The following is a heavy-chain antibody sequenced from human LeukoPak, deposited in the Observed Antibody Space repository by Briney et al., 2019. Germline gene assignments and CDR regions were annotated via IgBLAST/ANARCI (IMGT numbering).Heavy chain of an antibody. Sequence: SVKVSCKASGGTFSSYTISWVRQAPGQGLEWMGGIIPIFDTAIYAQKFQGTVTITADKSTSTAYMELSSLRSEDTAVYYCATAPLGYCTRTSCYAGIRQYFDYWGQGTLVTVSS. CDR2: IIPIFDTA. CDR3: ATAPLGYCTRTSCYAGIRQYFDY. CDR1: GGTFSSYT. J-gene: IGHJ4*02. V-gene: IGHV1-69*06. D-gene: IGHD2-2*01.